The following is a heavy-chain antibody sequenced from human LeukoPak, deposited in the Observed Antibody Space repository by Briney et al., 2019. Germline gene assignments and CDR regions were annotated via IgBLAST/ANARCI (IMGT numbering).Heavy chain of an antibody. J-gene: IGHJ3*02. V-gene: IGHV3-48*01. CDR2: ISSSSSTI. CDR3: ARDIRLSGSFPKTLNDAFDI. Sequence: GGSLRLSCAGSGFTFSSYSMNWVRQAPGKGLEWVSYISSSSSTIYYADSVKGRFTISRDNAKNSLYLQMNSLRAEDTAVYYCARDIRLSGSFPKTLNDAFDIWGQGTMVTVSS. CDR1: GFTFSSYS. D-gene: IGHD3-3*01.